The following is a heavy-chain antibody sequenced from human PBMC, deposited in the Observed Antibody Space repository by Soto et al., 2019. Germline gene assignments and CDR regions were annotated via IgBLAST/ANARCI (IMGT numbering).Heavy chain of an antibody. Sequence: SETLSLTCTVSGGSIRSAGHYWSWIRQHPGKGPEWIGYINHSGTTFCNPSLKSRLTISVDTSENQFSLRLTSVTAADTAVYFCSRWGGFCRDGVCAAPFDPLGQGTLVTVSS. CDR3: SRWGGFCRDGVCAAPFDP. CDR2: INHSGTT. J-gene: IGHJ5*02. V-gene: IGHV4-31*03. D-gene: IGHD2-8*01. CDR1: GGSIRSAGHY.